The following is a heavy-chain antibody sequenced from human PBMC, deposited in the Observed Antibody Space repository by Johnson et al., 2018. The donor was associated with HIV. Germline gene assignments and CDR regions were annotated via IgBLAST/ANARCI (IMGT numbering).Heavy chain of an antibody. CDR3: AKDTTGGTHAFDI. CDR1: GFTFSNYG. J-gene: IGHJ3*02. D-gene: IGHD2-15*01. Sequence: VQLVESGGGVVQPGRSLRLSCAASGFTFSNYGMHWVRQAPGKGLEWVAVIWYDGSNKYYTDSVKGRFTISRHNSKNTLYLQMYSLRAEDTAVYYCAKDTTGGTHAFDIWGQGTMVTVSS. CDR2: IWYDGSNK. V-gene: IGHV3-33*06.